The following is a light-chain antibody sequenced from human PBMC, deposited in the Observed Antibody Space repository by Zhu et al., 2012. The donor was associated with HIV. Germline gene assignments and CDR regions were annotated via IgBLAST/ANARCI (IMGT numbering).Light chain of an antibody. CDR1: QSVYKW. CDR2: EAS. Sequence: DIQMTQSPSTLSASIGDRVTITCRASQSVYKWLAWYQQKPEKAPKLLIYEASILETGVPSRFSGSGSGTECTLTISSLQSDDFATYSCQQYYTPSYNFGQGTKLQI. CDR3: QQYYTPSYN. J-gene: IGKJ2*01. V-gene: IGKV1-5*03.